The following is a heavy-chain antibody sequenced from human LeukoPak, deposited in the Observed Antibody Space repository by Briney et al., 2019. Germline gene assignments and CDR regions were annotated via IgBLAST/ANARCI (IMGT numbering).Heavy chain of an antibody. D-gene: IGHD2-2*01. CDR2: INDSGST. J-gene: IGHJ2*01. Sequence: SETLSLTCAVYGGSFSGYYWSWVGQPPGKGREGMGEINDSGSTNYNPSLTSGVTISVDTSKTQFSLKLSSVTAADTAVYYCARQEVPAADYWYFDLWGRGPLVTVSS. CDR3: ARQEVPAADYWYFDL. V-gene: IGHV4-34*01. CDR1: GGSFSGYY.